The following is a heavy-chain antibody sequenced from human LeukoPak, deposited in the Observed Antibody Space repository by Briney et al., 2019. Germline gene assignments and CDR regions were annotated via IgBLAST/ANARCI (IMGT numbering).Heavy chain of an antibody. CDR2: IWYDGSNK. Sequence: GGSLRLSCAASGFTFSSYGMHWVRQAPGKGLEGVAVIWYDGSNKYYADSVKGRFTISRDNSKNTLYLQMNSLRAEDTAVYYCARVPPPTGYLIDYWGQGTLVTVSS. D-gene: IGHD3-9*01. CDR1: GFTFSSYG. V-gene: IGHV3-33*01. CDR3: ARVPPPTGYLIDY. J-gene: IGHJ4*02.